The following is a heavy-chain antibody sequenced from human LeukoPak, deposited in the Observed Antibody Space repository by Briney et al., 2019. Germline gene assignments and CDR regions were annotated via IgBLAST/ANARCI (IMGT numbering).Heavy chain of an antibody. V-gene: IGHV3-9*01. D-gene: IGHD3-3*01. CDR3: ARGSSDSVYYDFWSGHPGDKGPFDY. Sequence: GGSLRLSCAASGFTFDDYAMHWVRQAPGKGLEWVPGISWNSGSIGYADSVKGRFTISRDNSKNTLYLQMNSLRAEDTAVYYCARGSSDSVYYDFWSGHPGDKGPFDYWGQGTLVTVSS. CDR1: GFTFDDYA. CDR2: ISWNSGSI. J-gene: IGHJ4*02.